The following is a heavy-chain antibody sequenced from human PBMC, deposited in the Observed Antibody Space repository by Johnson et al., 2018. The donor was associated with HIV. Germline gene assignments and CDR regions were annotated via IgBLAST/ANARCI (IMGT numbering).Heavy chain of an antibody. CDR2: ISYDGSNK. V-gene: IGHV3-30*04. D-gene: IGHD3-10*01. J-gene: IGHJ3*02. Sequence: QVHLVESGGGVVQPGRSLRLSCAASGFTFSSYAIHWVRQAPGKGLEWVAVISYDGSNKYYADSVKGRFTISRDNSKNTLYLQMNSLRAEDTAVYYCAREAPSGGGNDAFDIWGQGTMVTVSS. CDR3: AREAPSGGGNDAFDI. CDR1: GFTFSSYA.